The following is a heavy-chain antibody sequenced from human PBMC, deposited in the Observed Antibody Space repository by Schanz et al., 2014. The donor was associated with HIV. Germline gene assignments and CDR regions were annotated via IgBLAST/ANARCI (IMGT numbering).Heavy chain of an antibody. J-gene: IGHJ4*02. CDR1: GFIIDNYW. V-gene: IGHV3-7*01. D-gene: IGHD3-10*01. CDR3: ARAMLISGTGYWTGENY. Sequence: EVHLLESGGGLVQPGGSLRLSCVASGFIIDNYWMSWVRQAPGSGLEWVANIKPDGSETCYVGSVRGRFTISRDNAKNSLYLQMTGLKAEDTAVYYCARAMLISGTGYWTGENYWGQGTLVIVSS. CDR2: IKPDGSET.